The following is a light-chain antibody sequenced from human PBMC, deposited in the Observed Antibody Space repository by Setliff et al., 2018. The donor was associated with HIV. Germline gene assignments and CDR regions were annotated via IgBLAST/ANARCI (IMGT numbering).Light chain of an antibody. CDR1: SSDIGGYNY. CDR3: CSYVTSNYSYV. Sequence: QSALTQPASVSGSPGQSITISCTGTSSDIGGYNYVSWYQHHPGKAPKVIIYEVSERPSGVSRRFFGSQSGSTSSLTIAGLRAEDEADYYCCSYVTSNYSYVFGTGTKV. J-gene: IGLJ1*01. V-gene: IGLV2-23*02. CDR2: EVS.